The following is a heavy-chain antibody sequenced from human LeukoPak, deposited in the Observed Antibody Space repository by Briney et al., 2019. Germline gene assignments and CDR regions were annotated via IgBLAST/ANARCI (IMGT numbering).Heavy chain of an antibody. Sequence: PSETLSLTCAVYGGSFSGYYWSLIRQPPGKGLEWIGEINHSGSTNYNPSPKSRVTISVDTSKNQFSLKLSSVTAADTAVYYCARAVCSGGSCYRRTPFDYWGQGTLVTVSS. CDR1: GGSFSGYY. J-gene: IGHJ4*02. CDR3: ARAVCSGGSCYRRTPFDY. V-gene: IGHV4-34*01. D-gene: IGHD2-15*01. CDR2: INHSGST.